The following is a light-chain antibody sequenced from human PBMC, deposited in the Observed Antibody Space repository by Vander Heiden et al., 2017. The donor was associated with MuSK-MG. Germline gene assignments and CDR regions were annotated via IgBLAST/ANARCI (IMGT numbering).Light chain of an antibody. V-gene: IGKV1-39*01. Sequence: DIQMTQAPSSLSASVGDRVTITCRASQSITDYLNWYQQKPGKAPNLLIYAASSLQSGVPSRFSGSGSGADFTLTISSLQPEDFATYYCQQTDSSPQTFGQGTTVEIK. CDR3: QQTDSSPQT. J-gene: IGKJ1*01. CDR1: QSITDY. CDR2: AAS.